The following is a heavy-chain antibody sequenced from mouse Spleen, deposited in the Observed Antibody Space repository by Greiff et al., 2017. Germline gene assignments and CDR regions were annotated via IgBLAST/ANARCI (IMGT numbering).Heavy chain of an antibody. V-gene: IGHV5-17*01. CDR2: ISSGSSTI. Sequence: EVQVVESGGGLVKPGGSLKLSCAASGFTFSDYGMHWVRQAPEKGLEWVAYISSGSSTIYYADTVKGRFTISRDNAKKTLFLQMTSLRSEDTAMYYCARENNYYYAMDYWGQGTSVTVSS. CDR3: ARENNYYYAMDY. CDR1: GFTFSDYG. D-gene: IGHD2-1*01. J-gene: IGHJ4*01.